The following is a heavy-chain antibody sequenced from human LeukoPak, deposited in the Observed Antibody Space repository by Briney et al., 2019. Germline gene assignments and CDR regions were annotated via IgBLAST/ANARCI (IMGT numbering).Heavy chain of an antibody. V-gene: IGHV4-39*07. CDR2: IYYSGST. Sequence: SETLSLTCTLSGGAISNSDYYWGWIRQPPGKGLEWIGSIYYSGSTYYNPSLKSRVIISLDTSRSRFSLKLSSVTAADTAVYYCARDVLKQQLGRGFDYWGQGTLVPVSS. CDR3: ARDVLKQQLGRGFDY. D-gene: IGHD6-13*01. CDR1: GGAISNSDYY. J-gene: IGHJ4*02.